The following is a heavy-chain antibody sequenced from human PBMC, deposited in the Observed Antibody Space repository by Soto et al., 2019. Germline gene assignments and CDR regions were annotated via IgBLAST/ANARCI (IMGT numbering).Heavy chain of an antibody. J-gene: IGHJ4*02. D-gene: IGHD5-12*01. CDR1: GYSFPGFW. CDR2: IFPGDSDT. V-gene: IGHV5-51*01. CDR3: ARRGAGYNYDY. Sequence: GESLKISCGASGYSFPGFWIGWVRQMPGKGLEWLGIIFPGDSDTRYSPSFQGQVTISVDKSISTAYLQWSSLKASGTAMYYCARRGAGYNYDYWGQGTLVTVSS.